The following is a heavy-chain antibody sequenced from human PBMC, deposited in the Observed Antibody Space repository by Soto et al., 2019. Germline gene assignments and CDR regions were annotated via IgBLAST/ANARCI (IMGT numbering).Heavy chain of an antibody. V-gene: IGHV4-34*01. Sequence: QVQLHQWGAGLVKPSETLSLSCTVDGGSFTGYFWTWIRQPPGKGLEWIGEVDHNGVTNYNPSLTSRVTISLHTSKKQFSLRLTSVTAADTSIYFCARLTVAKVRTGPDYWGQGALVTVSS. CDR2: VDHNGVT. J-gene: IGHJ4*02. D-gene: IGHD4-17*01. CDR1: GGSFTGYF. CDR3: ARLTVAKVRTGPDY.